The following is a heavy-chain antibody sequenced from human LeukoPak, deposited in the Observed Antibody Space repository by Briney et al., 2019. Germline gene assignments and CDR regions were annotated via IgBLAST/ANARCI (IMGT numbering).Heavy chain of an antibody. V-gene: IGHV3-7*01. CDR1: GFTFSTHW. CDR2: TNQNGGEK. CDR3: ARYRHLGY. Sequence: PGGSLRLSCAASGFTFSTHWMNWVRQAPGKGLEWVANTNQNGGEKYYVDSVKGRFTISRDNGKNSLYLQMNSLRAEDTAVYYCARYRHLGYWGQGTLVTVSS. J-gene: IGHJ4*02.